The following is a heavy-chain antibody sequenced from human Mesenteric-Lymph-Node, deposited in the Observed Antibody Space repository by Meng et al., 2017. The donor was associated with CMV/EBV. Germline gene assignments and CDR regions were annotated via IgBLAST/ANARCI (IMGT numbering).Heavy chain of an antibody. Sequence: GSFSNFYWSWIRQTPDKGLEWIGEINQSGGTKYNPSLKSRGVISIDTSKNQFSLRLNSVTAADTAVYYCARWGFVRGNGDFVRSFDPWGQGTLVTSPQ. CDR2: INQSGGT. CDR3: ARWGFVRGNGDFVRSFDP. CDR1: GSFSNFY. V-gene: IGHV4-34*01. D-gene: IGHD4-17*01. J-gene: IGHJ5*02.